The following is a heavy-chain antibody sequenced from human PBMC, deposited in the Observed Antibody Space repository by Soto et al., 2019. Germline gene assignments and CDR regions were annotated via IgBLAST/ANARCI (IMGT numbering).Heavy chain of an antibody. D-gene: IGHD6-13*01. CDR3: AKKTAAGTIFGAFDI. CDR1: GFTFSSYA. CDR2: MSGSGGST. Sequence: EVQLLESGGGLVQPGGSLRLSCAASGFTFSSYAMSWVRQAPGKGLAWVSAMSGSGGSTYYADSVKGRFTISRDNSKNTLYLQMNSLRAEDTAVYYCAKKTAAGTIFGAFDIWGQGTMVTVSS. V-gene: IGHV3-23*01. J-gene: IGHJ3*02.